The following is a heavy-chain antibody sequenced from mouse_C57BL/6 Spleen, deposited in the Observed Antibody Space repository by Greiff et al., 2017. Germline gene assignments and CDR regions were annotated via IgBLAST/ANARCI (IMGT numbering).Heavy chain of an antibody. CDR2: IYPGDGDT. Sequence: VQLQQSGAELVKPGASVKISCKASGYAFSSYWMNWVKQRPGKGLEWIGQIYPGDGDTNYNGKFKGKATLTAAKSSSTAYMQLSSLTSEDSAVYIWARSESSLSITTVPSDDWGQGTTLTVSS. V-gene: IGHV1-80*01. J-gene: IGHJ2*01. CDR3: ARSESSLSITTVPSDD. CDR1: GYAFSSYW. D-gene: IGHD1-1*01.